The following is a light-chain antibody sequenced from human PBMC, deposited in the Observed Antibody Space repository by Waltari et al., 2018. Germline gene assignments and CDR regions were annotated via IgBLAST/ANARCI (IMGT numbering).Light chain of an antibody. CDR1: QSISID. CDR3: QQSSRTPPWT. J-gene: IGKJ1*01. CDR2: AVS. Sequence: DIQMTQSPSSLSASVGDSVTITCRASQSISIDLNWYQQKPGKAPKLLISAVSSLQSGVPSRFSGSGSGTDFALTISSLQPEDCATYYCQQSSRTPPWTFGQGTQVEIK. V-gene: IGKV1-39*01.